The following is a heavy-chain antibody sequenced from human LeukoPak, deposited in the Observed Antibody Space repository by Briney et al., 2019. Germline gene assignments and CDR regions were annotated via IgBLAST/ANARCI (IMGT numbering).Heavy chain of an antibody. CDR3: AREHPNCGGSCYANYYYYGMDV. J-gene: IGHJ6*02. CDR1: GGSISSSSYY. CDR2: IYYSGST. D-gene: IGHD2-15*01. Sequence: SETLSLTCTVSGGSISSSSYYWDWIRQPPGKGLEWIGSIYYSGSTYYNPSLKSRVTISVDTSKNQFSLKLSSVTAADTAVYYCAREHPNCGGSCYANYYYYGMDVWGQGTTVTVSS. V-gene: IGHV4-39*07.